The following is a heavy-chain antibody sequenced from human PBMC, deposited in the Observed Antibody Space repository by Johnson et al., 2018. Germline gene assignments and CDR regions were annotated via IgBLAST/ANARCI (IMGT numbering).Heavy chain of an antibody. V-gene: IGHV3-13*01. CDR3: FRGGTIAV. D-gene: IGHD3-9*01. J-gene: IGHJ3*01. Sequence: VRLVESGGGLVQPGESLRLSCEASGFTFSNPDMHWVRQATGKGLEWVSTIGVAGDTYYPGSVKGRFTISRENAENSVYLEMNSLRVADTAVYYCFRGGTIAVWGQGTMVTVSS. CDR1: GFTFSNPD. CDR2: IGVAGDT.